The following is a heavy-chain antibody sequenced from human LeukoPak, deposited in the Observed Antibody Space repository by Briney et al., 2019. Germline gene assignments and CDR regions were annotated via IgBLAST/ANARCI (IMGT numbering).Heavy chain of an antibody. CDR3: ARAGSSGPYCTIGSCYGMDV. V-gene: IGHV4-30-4*01. CDR1: GDSVTNDDVF. D-gene: IGHD2-8*01. J-gene: IGHJ6*02. Sequence: SETLSLTCTVSGDSVTNDDVFWGWTRQPPGEGLEYIGYIYHSAGSYYNPSLKSRLTMSIDTSRNQFSLKLTSVTAADTAVYYCARAGSSGPYCTIGSCYGMDVWGQGTTVTVSS. CDR2: IYHSAGS.